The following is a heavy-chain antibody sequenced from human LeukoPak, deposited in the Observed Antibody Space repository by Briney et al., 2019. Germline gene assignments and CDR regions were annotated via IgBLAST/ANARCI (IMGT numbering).Heavy chain of an antibody. CDR3: ARDLNSWFQIKYYFDY. D-gene: IGHD6-13*01. CDR1: GFAFKNAW. CDR2: ISYDGSNK. Sequence: PGGSLRLSCAASGFAFKNAWMSWVRQAPGKGLEWVAVISYDGSNKYYADSVKGRFTISRDNSKNTLYLQMNSLRAEDTAVYYCARDLNSWFQIKYYFDYWGQGTLVTVSS. V-gene: IGHV3-30*03. J-gene: IGHJ4*02.